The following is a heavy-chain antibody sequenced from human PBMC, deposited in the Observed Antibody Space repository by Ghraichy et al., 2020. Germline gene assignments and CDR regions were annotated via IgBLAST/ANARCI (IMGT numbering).Heavy chain of an antibody. CDR3: SRDPIYARSGYWLSDY. CDR1: GFPFGDFA. J-gene: IGHJ4*02. V-gene: IGHV3-49*04. CDR2: IRSKAYGGTT. D-gene: IGHD3-22*01. Sequence: GGSLRLSCTGSGFPFGDFAVTWVRQAPGKGLEWVGFIRSKAYGGTTEYAASVEGRFTISRDDSKNIAHLEMNSLKTEDTDVYYCSRDPIYARSGYWLSDYWAPGTLVTVSS.